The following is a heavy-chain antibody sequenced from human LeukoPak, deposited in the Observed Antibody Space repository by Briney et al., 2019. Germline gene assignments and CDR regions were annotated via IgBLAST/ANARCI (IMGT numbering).Heavy chain of an antibody. J-gene: IGHJ4*02. CDR3: ARGRDGYNDY. V-gene: IGHV4-59*01. D-gene: IGHD5-24*01. Sequence: SETLSLTCTVSGGSISSYYWSWIRQPPGKGLEWIGYMYNSGSTNYNPSLKSRVTISIDTSKNQFSLKLSSVTAADTAVYYCARGRDGYNDYWGQGTLVTVSS. CDR1: GGSISSYY. CDR2: MYNSGST.